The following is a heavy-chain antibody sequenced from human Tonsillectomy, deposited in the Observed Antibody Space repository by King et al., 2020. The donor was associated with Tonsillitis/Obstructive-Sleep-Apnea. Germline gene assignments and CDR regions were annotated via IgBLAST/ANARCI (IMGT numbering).Heavy chain of an antibody. CDR3: ARDLAYCSTTTCYSYMDV. CDR1: GYTFTSYG. J-gene: IGHJ6*03. Sequence: QLVQSGAEVKKPGASVKVSCKASGYTFTSYGISWVRQAPGQGLEWMAWISGYNGNTKYAQKLQGRVTMTTDKSTSTAYMELRSLRSDDTAVYYCARDLAYCSTTTCYSYMDVWGKGTTVTVSS. CDR2: ISGYNGNT. V-gene: IGHV1-18*01. D-gene: IGHD2-2*01.